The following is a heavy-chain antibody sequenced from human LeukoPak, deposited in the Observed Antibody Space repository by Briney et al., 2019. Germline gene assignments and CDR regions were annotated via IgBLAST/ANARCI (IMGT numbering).Heavy chain of an antibody. CDR2: ICYEGSNK. J-gene: IGHJ6*02. V-gene: IGHV3-33*01. CDR1: RFTFSSYG. D-gene: IGHD6-13*01. CDR3: ARVRAAAGTRYYYYYYGMDV. Sequence: PGGSLSLSCVSARFTFSSYGMHWVRPAPGKGLEWVAVICYEGSNKYYADSVKGRFTISRDNSKNTLYLQMNSLRAEDTAVYYCARVRAAAGTRYYYYYYGMDVWGQGTTVTVSS.